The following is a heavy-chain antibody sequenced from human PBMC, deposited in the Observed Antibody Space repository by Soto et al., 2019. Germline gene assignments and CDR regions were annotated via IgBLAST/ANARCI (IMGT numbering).Heavy chain of an antibody. CDR2: VSANGQCI. CDR3: AKDRHYPRDYFHY. D-gene: IGHD3-10*01. CDR1: GFTFISSA. V-gene: IGHV3-23*01. Sequence: HPWWSLRLSCAASGFTFISSAISWFRQSPGKGLEWVSAVSANGQCIYYAYSVRGRFTISRDNSKNTVFLHMDSLSAEDTAVYYCAKDRHYPRDYFHYWGQGTLVTVSS. J-gene: IGHJ4*02.